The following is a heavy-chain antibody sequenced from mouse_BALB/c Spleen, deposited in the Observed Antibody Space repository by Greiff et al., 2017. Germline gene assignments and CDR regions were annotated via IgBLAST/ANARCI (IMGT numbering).Heavy chain of an antibody. CDR3: ARQRGSSPYYAMDY. D-gene: IGHD1-1*01. Sequence: QVHVKQSGPDLVAPSQSLSITCTVSGFSLTSYGVHWVRQPPGKGLEWLVVIWSDGSTTYNSALKSRLSISKDNSKSQVFLKMNSLQTDDTAMYYCARQRGSSPYYAMDYWGQGTSVTVSS. V-gene: IGHV2-6-2*01. CDR2: IWSDGST. CDR1: GFSLTSYG. J-gene: IGHJ4*01.